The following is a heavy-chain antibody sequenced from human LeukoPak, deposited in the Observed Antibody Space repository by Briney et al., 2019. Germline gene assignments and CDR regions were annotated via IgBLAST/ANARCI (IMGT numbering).Heavy chain of an antibody. J-gene: IGHJ4*02. V-gene: IGHV3-30*02. CDR1: GITFSSYG. D-gene: IGHD1-26*01. CDR3: AKDSNRIVGAYIDY. CDR2: IWYDGSNK. Sequence: PGGSLRLSCAASGITFSSYGMHWVRQAPGKGLEWVAVIWYDGSNKYYADSVKGRFTISRDNSKNTLYLQMNSLRAEDTAVYYCAKDSNRIVGAYIDYWGQGTLVTVSS.